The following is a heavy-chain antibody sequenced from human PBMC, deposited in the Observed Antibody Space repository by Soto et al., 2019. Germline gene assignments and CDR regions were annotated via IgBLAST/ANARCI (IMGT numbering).Heavy chain of an antibody. V-gene: IGHV3-9*01. CDR1: GFTFDGYA. CDR3: GKDIKPGGMDV. D-gene: IGHD1-1*01. CDR2: IDWNSGRI. J-gene: IGHJ6*02. Sequence: EVQLAESGGGLVQPGRSLRLSCAAPGFTFDGYAMHWIRQPPGKGLEWVSGIDWNSGRIVYADYVKGRFTISRDNAKNSLCLQMNSLRVEDTALYYCGKDIKPGGMDVWGQGTTVTVSS.